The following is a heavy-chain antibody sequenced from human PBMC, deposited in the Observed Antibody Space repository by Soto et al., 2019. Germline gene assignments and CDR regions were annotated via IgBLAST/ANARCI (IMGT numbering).Heavy chain of an antibody. CDR3: AKKGLPPGYNSWFDS. J-gene: IGHJ5*01. D-gene: IGHD3-9*01. CDR2: IGANGRET. Sequence: EVQLLAFGGGLIQPGGSLTLSCVASGFSFSIYAMTWVRQAPGKGLGWVSTIGANGRETRYADSVKGRFIISRDNPKNTLYLQMNSLGAEDTVVYYCAKKGLPPGYNSWFDSWGQGILVAVSS. CDR1: GFSFSIYA. V-gene: IGHV3-23*01.